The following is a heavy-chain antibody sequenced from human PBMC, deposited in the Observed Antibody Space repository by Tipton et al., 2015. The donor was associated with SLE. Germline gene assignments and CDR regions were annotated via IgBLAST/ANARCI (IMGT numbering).Heavy chain of an antibody. J-gene: IGHJ6*02. V-gene: IGHV4-39*01. CDR2: IYSSGSA. CDR3: ARGKGNSSGWGHYYFYGMDV. CDR1: GDSIANNNYY. D-gene: IGHD6-19*01. Sequence: TLSLTCTISGDSIANNNYYWGWIRQPPGKGLEWIGRIYSSGSANYNPSLRSRASISVDTSKNRFSLKLGSVTAADTAVYYCARGKGNSSGWGHYYFYGMDVWGQGTTVTVSS.